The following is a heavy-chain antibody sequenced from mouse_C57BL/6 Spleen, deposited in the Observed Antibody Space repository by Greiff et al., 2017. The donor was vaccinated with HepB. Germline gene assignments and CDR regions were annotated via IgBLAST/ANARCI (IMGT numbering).Heavy chain of an antibody. V-gene: IGHV1-22*01. CDR1: GYTFTDYN. J-gene: IGHJ4*01. CDR2: INPNNGGT. Sequence: VQLQQSGPELVKPGASVKMSCKASGYTFTDYNMHWVKQSHGKSLEWIGYINPNNGGTSYNQKFKGKATLTVNKSSSTAYMELRSLTSEDSAVYYCARYYGYDRGAMDYWGQGTSVTVSS. CDR3: ARYYGYDRGAMDY. D-gene: IGHD2-2*01.